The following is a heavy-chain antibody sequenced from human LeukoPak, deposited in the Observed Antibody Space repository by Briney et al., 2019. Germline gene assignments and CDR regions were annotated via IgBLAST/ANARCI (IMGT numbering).Heavy chain of an antibody. CDR2: INSDGSST. CDR3: ARGSQRGAAANYYGMDV. V-gene: IGHV3-74*01. Sequence: GGSLRLSCAASGFTLSSYWMHWVRQAPGKGLVWVSRINSDGSSTTYADSVKGRFTISRDNAKNTLYLQMNSLRAEETAVYHCARGSQRGAAANYYGMDVWGQGTTVTVSS. J-gene: IGHJ6*02. D-gene: IGHD2-2*01. CDR1: GFTLSSYW.